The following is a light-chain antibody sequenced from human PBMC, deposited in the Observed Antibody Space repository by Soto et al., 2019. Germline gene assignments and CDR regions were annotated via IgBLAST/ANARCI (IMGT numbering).Light chain of an antibody. J-gene: IGLJ3*02. V-gene: IGLV2-14*01. CDR1: SSDVGAYNF. Sequence: QSALTQPASVSGSPGQSTTISCTGTSSDVGAYNFVSWYQQYPGKAPKLIIYEVTNRPSGVSNRFSGSKSGNTASLTISGLQAEDEADYYCNSYTSSSARVFGGGTKLTVL. CDR2: EVT. CDR3: NSYTSSSARV.